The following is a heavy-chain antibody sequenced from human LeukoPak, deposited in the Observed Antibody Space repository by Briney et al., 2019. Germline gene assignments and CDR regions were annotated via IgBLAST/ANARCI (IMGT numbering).Heavy chain of an antibody. D-gene: IGHD5-12*01. CDR2: TRNKANSYIT. CDR3: ARSGGYSGPSNN. CDR1: GFTFSDHY. J-gene: IGHJ4*02. V-gene: IGHV3-72*01. Sequence: GGSLRLSCAASGFTFSDHYMDWVRQAPGKGLEWVGRTRNKANSYITEYAASVKGRFTISRDDSKNSLYLQMNSLKTEDTAVYYCARSGGYSGPSNNWGQGTLVTVSS.